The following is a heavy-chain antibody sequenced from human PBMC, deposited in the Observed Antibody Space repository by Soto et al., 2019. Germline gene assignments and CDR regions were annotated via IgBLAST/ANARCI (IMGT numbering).Heavy chain of an antibody. V-gene: IGHV1-8*02. CDR1: GYTFTSYG. D-gene: IGHD5-18*01. Sequence: ASVKVSCTASGYTFTSYGISWVRQATGQGLEWMGWMNANNGNTDYAQKFQGRVTMTRNTSISTAYMELSSLRSEDTAVYYCVRGDVAMARPMDVWGNGTPVTVSS. CDR2: MNANNGNT. CDR3: VRGDVAMARPMDV. J-gene: IGHJ6*04.